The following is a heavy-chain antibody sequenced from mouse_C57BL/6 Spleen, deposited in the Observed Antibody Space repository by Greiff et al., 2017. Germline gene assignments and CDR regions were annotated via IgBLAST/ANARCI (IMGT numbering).Heavy chain of an antibody. CDR2: IHPNSGST. CDR3: ARDYGSSRAWLAY. D-gene: IGHD1-1*01. J-gene: IGHJ3*01. Sequence: QVQLKQPGAELVKPGASVTLSCKASGYTFTSYWLHWVKQRPGQGLVWIGMIHPNSGSTNYNEKFKSKATLTVDKSSSKAYMQLSSLTAEDSAVYYCARDYGSSRAWLAYWGQGTLVTVSA. V-gene: IGHV1-64*01. CDR1: GYTFTSYW.